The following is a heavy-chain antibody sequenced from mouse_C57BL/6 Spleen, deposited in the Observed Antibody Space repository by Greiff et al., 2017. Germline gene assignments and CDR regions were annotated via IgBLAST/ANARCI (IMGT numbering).Heavy chain of an antibody. CDR2: INPYNGGT. CDR3: ARSYHYFDY. D-gene: IGHD2-10*01. Sequence: EVQLQQSGPVLVKPGASVKMSCKASGYTFTDYYMNWVKQSHGKSLEWIGVINPYNGGTSYNQKFKGKATLTVDKSSSTAYMELNSLTSEDSAVYYCARSYHYFDYWGQGTTLTVSS. V-gene: IGHV1-19*01. J-gene: IGHJ2*01. CDR1: GYTFTDYY.